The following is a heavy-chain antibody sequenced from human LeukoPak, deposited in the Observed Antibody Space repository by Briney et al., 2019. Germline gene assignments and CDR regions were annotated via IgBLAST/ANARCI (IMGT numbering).Heavy chain of an antibody. CDR3: ATTRRLLWFGEPRVLGSDWFDP. J-gene: IGHJ5*02. V-gene: IGHV4-34*01. D-gene: IGHD3-10*01. CDR1: GGSFSGYY. CDR2: INHSGST. Sequence: SETLSLTCAVYGGSFSGYYWSWIRQPPGKGLEWIGEINHSGSTNYNPSLKSRVTISVDTSKNQFSLKLSSVTAADTAVYYCATTRRLLWFGEPRVLGSDWFDPWGQGTLVTVSS.